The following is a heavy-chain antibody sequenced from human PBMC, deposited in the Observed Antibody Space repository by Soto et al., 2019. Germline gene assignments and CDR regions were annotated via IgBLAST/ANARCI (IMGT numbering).Heavy chain of an antibody. CDR1: GFTFSSYA. J-gene: IGHJ4*02. Sequence: GGSLRLSCAASGFTFSSYAVSWVRQAPGKGPEWISSISGSGSTIYYADSVKGRFTISRDNSKNTLYLQMSSLRAEDTAVYYCAKVFYYYDSSGYYYFDYWGQGTLVTVSS. D-gene: IGHD3-22*01. CDR2: ISGSGSTI. CDR3: AKVFYYYDSSGYYYFDY. V-gene: IGHV3-23*01.